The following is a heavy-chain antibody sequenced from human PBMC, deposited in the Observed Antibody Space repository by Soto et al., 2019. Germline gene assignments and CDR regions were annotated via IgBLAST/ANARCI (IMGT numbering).Heavy chain of an antibody. CDR2: IYYSGST. J-gene: IGHJ4*02. Sequence: PSETLSLTCTVSGGSISSGGYYWSWIRQHPXKGLEWIGYIYYSGSTYYNPSLKSRVTISVDTSKNQFSLKLSSVTAADTAVYYCARVDAVFGESPYYFDYWGQGTLVTVSS. V-gene: IGHV4-31*03. CDR3: ARVDAVFGESPYYFDY. CDR1: GGSISSGGYY. D-gene: IGHD3-10*02.